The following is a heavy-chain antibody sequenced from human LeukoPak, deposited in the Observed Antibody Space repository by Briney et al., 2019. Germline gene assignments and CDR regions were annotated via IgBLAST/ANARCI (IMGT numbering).Heavy chain of an antibody. V-gene: IGHV4-59*01. J-gene: IGHJ3*01. Sequence: PSETLSLTCIVSGGSISSYYWSWIRQPPGKGLEWIGNIFYTGSTKYNPSLKSRVTISVDTSKNQFSLKLSSVTAADTAMYYCARSVHYYDSASYGVAFDVWGQGTMVTVSS. D-gene: IGHD3-22*01. CDR1: GGSISSYY. CDR2: IFYTGST. CDR3: ARSVHYYDSASYGVAFDV.